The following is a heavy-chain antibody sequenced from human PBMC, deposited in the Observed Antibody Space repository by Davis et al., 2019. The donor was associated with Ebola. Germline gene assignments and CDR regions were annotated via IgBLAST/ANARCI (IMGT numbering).Heavy chain of an antibody. V-gene: IGHV5-51*01. Sequence: PGGSLRLSCKGYGYAFFGYWIGWVRQMPANVLSFMGIIYPDDSRVRYSPFFQGQVTISVDKSINPAYLKWNSLKVSDTAMYYCARFNSPSFEGSRFDPWGQGTLVTVSS. J-gene: IGHJ5*02. D-gene: IGHD6-6*01. CDR1: GYAFFGYW. CDR2: IYPDDSRV. CDR3: ARFNSPSFEGSRFDP.